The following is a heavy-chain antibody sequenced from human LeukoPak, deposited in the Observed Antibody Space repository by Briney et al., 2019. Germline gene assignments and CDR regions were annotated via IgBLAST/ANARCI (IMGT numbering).Heavy chain of an antibody. CDR1: VYSISSGHY. Sequence: SETLSLTCAVSVYSISSGHYWGWIRQPPGQGLEWIGSIHHSGSTYYNPSLKSRVTISVDTSKNQFSLKLSSVTAADTAVYYCARRGLQTPFDYWGQGTLVTVSS. V-gene: IGHV4-38-2*01. CDR3: ARRGLQTPFDY. D-gene: IGHD4-11*01. CDR2: IHHSGST. J-gene: IGHJ4*02.